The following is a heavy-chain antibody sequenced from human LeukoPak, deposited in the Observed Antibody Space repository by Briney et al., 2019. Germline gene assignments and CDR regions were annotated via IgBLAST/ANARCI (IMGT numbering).Heavy chain of an antibody. D-gene: IGHD2-8*02. CDR3: SGQGS. Sequence: PGGSLRLSCTASGFTVSNAWMHWVRQAPGKGLEWVGRIKRKTDGGTTDFAAPVKGRFAISRDDSKNMLYLQMSSLKTEDTAVYYCSGQGSWGQGTLVTVSS. J-gene: IGHJ5*02. V-gene: IGHV3-15*01. CDR2: IKRKTDGGTT. CDR1: GFTVSNAW.